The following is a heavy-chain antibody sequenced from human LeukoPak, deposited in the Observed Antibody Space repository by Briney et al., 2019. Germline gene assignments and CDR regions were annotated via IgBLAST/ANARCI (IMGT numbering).Heavy chain of an antibody. CDR1: GFTLSSYL. J-gene: IGHJ3*02. CDR2: IENDGSTT. CDR3: AGGGYSAGSDI. Sequence: AGGSLRLSCAASGFTLSSYLMHWVRQAPGKGLVWVSRIENDGSTTTYADSVKGRFTISRDNAKNTLYLQMNSLRAEDTAVYYCAGGGYSAGSDIWGQRTMVTVSS. D-gene: IGHD3-10*01. V-gene: IGHV3-74*01.